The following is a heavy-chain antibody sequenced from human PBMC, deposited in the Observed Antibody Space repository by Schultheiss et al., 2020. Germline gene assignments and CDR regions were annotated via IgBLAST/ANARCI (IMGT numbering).Heavy chain of an antibody. CDR3: ARYYYDSSGYYYFDY. CDR1: GGTFSSYA. D-gene: IGHD3-22*01. CDR2: IIPIFGTA. J-gene: IGHJ4*02. Sequence: SVKVSCKASGGTFSSYAISWVRQAPGQGLEWMGGIIPIFGTANYAQKFQGRVTITADESTSTAYMELSSLRSEDTAVYYCARYYYDSSGYYYFDYWGQGTLVNVSS. V-gene: IGHV1-69*13.